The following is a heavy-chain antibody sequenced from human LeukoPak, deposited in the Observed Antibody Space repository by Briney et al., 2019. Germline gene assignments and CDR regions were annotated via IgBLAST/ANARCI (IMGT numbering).Heavy chain of an antibody. J-gene: IGHJ4*02. V-gene: IGHV3-74*01. CDR2: INSDGSST. Sequence: GGSLRLSCAASGFTFSSYWVHWVRQAPGKGLVWVSRINSDGSSTSYADSVKGRFTISRDNAKNTLYLQMNSLRAEDTAVYYCARDGYYYDSSGYYLDFDYWGQGTLVTVSS. CDR1: GFTFSSYW. D-gene: IGHD3-22*01. CDR3: ARDGYYYDSSGYYLDFDY.